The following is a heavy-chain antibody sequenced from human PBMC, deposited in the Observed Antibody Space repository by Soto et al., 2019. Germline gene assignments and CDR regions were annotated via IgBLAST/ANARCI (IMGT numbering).Heavy chain of an antibody. V-gene: IGHV1-69*13. CDR3: ASKGDSSGYIFDS. J-gene: IGHJ4*02. CDR2: IIPIFGTA. Sequence: VASVKVSCKASGGTFSSYAISWVRQAPGQGLEWLGGIIPIFGTANYAQKLQGRVTITADEATSTAYMGLSSLRSEDTAVYYCASKGDSSGYIFDSWGQGTLVTVSA. D-gene: IGHD3-22*01. CDR1: GGTFSSYA.